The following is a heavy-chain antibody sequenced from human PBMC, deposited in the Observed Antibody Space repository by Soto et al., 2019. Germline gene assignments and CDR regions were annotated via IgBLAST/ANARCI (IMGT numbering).Heavy chain of an antibody. CDR2: IIPMLDSA. CDR1: GGTFDNYA. Sequence: QVQLVQSGAEVKKPGSSVKVSCKASGGTFDNYAITWVRQAPGQGLEWMAGIIPMLDSANYAEKFQDRVTITADESTSTAYMEVRSLRSEDQAVYYCARTYHYDSGGMTYFYYGMDVWGQGTTVTVSS. V-gene: IGHV1-69*12. J-gene: IGHJ6*02. CDR3: ARTYHYDSGGMTYFYYGMDV. D-gene: IGHD3-22*01.